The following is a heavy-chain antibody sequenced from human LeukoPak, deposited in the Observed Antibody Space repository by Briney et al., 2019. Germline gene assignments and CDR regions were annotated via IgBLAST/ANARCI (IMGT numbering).Heavy chain of an antibody. CDR2: IYHSGST. CDR1: GVSISSGGYY. Sequence: PSETLSLTCTVSGVSISSGGYYWSWIRQPPGKGLEWIGYIYHSGSTYYNPSLKSRVTISVDRSKNQFSLKLSSVTAADTAVYYCARDTTWYSLRYFDYWGQGTLVTVSS. J-gene: IGHJ4*02. D-gene: IGHD6-13*01. V-gene: IGHV4-30-2*01. CDR3: ARDTTWYSLRYFDY.